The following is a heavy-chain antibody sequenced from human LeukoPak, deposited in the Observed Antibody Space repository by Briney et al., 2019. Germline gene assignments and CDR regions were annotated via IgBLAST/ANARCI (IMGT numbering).Heavy chain of an antibody. CDR3: AREAGDYSSTSCYYDY. D-gene: IGHD2-2*01. Sequence: ASVKVSCKASGYTFTGYYMHWVRQAPGQGLEWMGWINPNSGGTNYAQKFQGRVTMTRDTSISTAYMELSRLRSDDTAVYYCAREAGDYSSTSCYYDYWGQGTLVTVSS. V-gene: IGHV1-2*02. CDR1: GYTFTGYY. J-gene: IGHJ4*02. CDR2: INPNSGGT.